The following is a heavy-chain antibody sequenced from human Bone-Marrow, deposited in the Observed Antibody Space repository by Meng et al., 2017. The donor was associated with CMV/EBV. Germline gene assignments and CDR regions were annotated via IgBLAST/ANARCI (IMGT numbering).Heavy chain of an antibody. CDR3: ARPGLAVAGTRWFDT. J-gene: IGHJ5*02. CDR1: GYTFNNYA. CDR2: IGSTGIDT. D-gene: IGHD6-19*01. V-gene: IGHV3-23*01. Sequence: GESLKISCAASGYTFNNYAMSWVRQAPGKGLEWVSGIGSTGIDTHNADSVKGRFTISRDNSKKTLYLQMNSLRVEDTALYYCARPGLAVAGTRWFDTWGQGTLGTVS.